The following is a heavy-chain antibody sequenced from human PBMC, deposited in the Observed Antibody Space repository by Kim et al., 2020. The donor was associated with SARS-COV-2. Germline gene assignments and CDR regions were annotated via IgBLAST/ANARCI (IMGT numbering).Heavy chain of an antibody. CDR3: ARAGLLTPYFDY. J-gene: IGHJ4*02. D-gene: IGHD1-26*01. V-gene: IGHV3-53*01. Sequence: YADSVKGRLTISRDNSKNTLYLQMNSLRAEDTAVYYCARAGLLTPYFDYWGQGTMVTVSS.